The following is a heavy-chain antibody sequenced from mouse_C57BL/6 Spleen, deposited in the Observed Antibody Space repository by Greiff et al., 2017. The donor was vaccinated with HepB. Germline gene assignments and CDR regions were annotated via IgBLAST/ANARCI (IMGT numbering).Heavy chain of an antibody. CDR3: ARVATVVARGYVEV. D-gene: IGHD1-1*01. J-gene: IGHJ1*03. Sequence: VQLQQPGAELVKPGASVKMSCKASGYTFTSYWITWVKQRPGQGLEWIGDIYPGSGSTNYNEKFKSKATLTVDTSSSTAYMQLSSLTSEDSAVYYCARVATVVARGYVEVWGTGTTGTVAS. CDR1: GYTFTSYW. V-gene: IGHV1-55*01. CDR2: IYPGSGST.